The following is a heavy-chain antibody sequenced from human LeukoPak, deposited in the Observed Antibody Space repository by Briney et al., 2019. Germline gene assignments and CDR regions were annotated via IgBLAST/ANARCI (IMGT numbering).Heavy chain of an antibody. J-gene: IGHJ4*02. CDR3: AAGSSSGWYGGFDY. CDR1: GFTFSSYG. CDR2: IRYDGSNK. D-gene: IGHD6-19*01. Sequence: GGSLRLSCAASGFTFSSYGMHWVRQAPGKGLEWVAFIRYDGSNKYYVDSVKGRFTISRDNSKNTLYLQINSLRAEDTAVYDCAAGSSSGWYGGFDYWGQGTLVTVSS. V-gene: IGHV3-30*02.